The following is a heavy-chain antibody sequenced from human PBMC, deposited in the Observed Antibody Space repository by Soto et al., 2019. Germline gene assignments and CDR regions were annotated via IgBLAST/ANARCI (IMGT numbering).Heavy chain of an antibody. J-gene: IGHJ4*02. CDR1: GGSISRGGYS. Sequence: SETLSLTCAVSGGSISRGGYSWSWIRQPPGKGLEWIGYIYHSGSTYYNPSLKSRVTISVDRSKNQFSLKLSSVTAADTAVYYCARGSRMVYATLFAYCGQGTLVTVSS. D-gene: IGHD2-8*01. V-gene: IGHV4-30-2*01. CDR3: ARGSRMVYATLFAY. CDR2: IYHSGST.